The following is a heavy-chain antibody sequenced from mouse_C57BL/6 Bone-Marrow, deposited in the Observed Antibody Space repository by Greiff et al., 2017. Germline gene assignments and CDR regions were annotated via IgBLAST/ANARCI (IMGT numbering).Heavy chain of an antibody. D-gene: IGHD1-1*01. Sequence: ESGEGLVKPGGSLKLSCAASGFTFSSYAMSWVRHTPEKRLEWVAYISSGGDYIYYADPVKGRFTISSDNARNTLYLQMSSQKSEDTAMYYCTRGGDYGQGLDYWGQGTTLTVSS. J-gene: IGHJ2*01. CDR2: ISSGGDYI. V-gene: IGHV5-9-1*02. CDR1: GFTFSSYA. CDR3: TRGGDYGQGLDY.